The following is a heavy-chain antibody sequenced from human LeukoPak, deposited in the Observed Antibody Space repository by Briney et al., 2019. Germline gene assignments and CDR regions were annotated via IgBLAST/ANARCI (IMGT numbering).Heavy chain of an antibody. CDR2: IWYDGSNK. CDR1: GFTFSSYG. V-gene: IGHV3-33*03. Sequence: GRSLRLSCAASGFTFSSYGMHWVRQVPGKGLEWVAVIWYDGSNKYYADSAKGRFTISRDNANNSLYLQMHSLRAEGTAVYYCASLVPASWGQGTLVTVSS. CDR3: ASLVPAS. D-gene: IGHD1-26*01. J-gene: IGHJ5*02.